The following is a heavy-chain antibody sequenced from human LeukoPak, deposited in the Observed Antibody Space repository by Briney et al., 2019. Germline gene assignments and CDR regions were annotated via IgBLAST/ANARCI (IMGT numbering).Heavy chain of an antibody. V-gene: IGHV3-11*04. CDR1: GFTFSDSY. Sequence: SGGSLRLSCAASGFTFSDSYMSWIRQVPGKGLEWVSSISSGSTYIYNADSVQGRLTISRDNAKNSLFLLVNSLRAEDTAVYYCARDKNGVFDIWGQGTMVTVSS. J-gene: IGHJ3*02. CDR3: ARDKNGVFDI. CDR2: ISSGSTYI. D-gene: IGHD3-3*01.